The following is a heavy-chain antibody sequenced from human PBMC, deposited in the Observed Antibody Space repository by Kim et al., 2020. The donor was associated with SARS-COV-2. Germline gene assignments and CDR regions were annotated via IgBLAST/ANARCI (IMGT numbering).Heavy chain of an antibody. J-gene: IGHJ6*02. D-gene: IGHD1-26*01. V-gene: IGHV1-24*01. Sequence: ETTYAQKFPGRVTITEDTSTDTAYMELSSLRSEDTAVYYCATERVGGMDVWGQGTTVTVSS. CDR2: ET. CDR3: ATERVGGMDV.